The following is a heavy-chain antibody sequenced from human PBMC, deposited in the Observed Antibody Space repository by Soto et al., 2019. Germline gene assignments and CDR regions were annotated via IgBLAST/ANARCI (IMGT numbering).Heavy chain of an antibody. J-gene: IGHJ5*02. CDR2: IYYSGST. CDR1: GGSISSGGYY. D-gene: IGHD2-21*02. V-gene: IGHV4-31*03. Sequence: ASETLSLTCTVSGGSISSGGYYWSWIRQHPGKGLEWIGYIYYSGSTYYNPSLKSRVTISVDTSKNQFSLKLSSVTAADTAVYYCAREVVVTAMGNWFDPWGQGTLVTVSS. CDR3: AREVVVTAMGNWFDP.